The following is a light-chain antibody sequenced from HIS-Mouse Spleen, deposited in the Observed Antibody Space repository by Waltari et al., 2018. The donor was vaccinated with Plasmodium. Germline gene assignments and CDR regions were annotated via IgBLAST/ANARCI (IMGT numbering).Light chain of an antibody. CDR2: GAS. J-gene: IGKJ3*01. CDR3: QQYNNWSFT. Sequence: EIVMTQSPATLSVSTGERATLSCRASQGVSSNLAWYQQKPGQAPRLLIYGASTRATGIPARFSGSGSGTEFTLTISSLQSEDFAVYYCQQYNNWSFTFGPGTKVDIK. CDR1: QGVSSN. V-gene: IGKV3-15*01.